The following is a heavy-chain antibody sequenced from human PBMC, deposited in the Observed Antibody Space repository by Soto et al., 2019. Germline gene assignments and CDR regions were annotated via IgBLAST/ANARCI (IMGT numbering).Heavy chain of an antibody. D-gene: IGHD3-22*01. V-gene: IGHV3-23*01. CDR3: AKGLSGTMIVVVIPFFDY. CDR1: GFTFSSYA. Sequence: PGGSLTLSCAASGFTFSSYAMSWVRQAPGKGLEWVSAISGSGGSTYYADSVKGRFTISRDNSKNTLYLQMNSLRAEDTAVYYCAKGLSGTMIVVVIPFFDYWGQGTLVTVSS. CDR2: ISGSGGST. J-gene: IGHJ4*02.